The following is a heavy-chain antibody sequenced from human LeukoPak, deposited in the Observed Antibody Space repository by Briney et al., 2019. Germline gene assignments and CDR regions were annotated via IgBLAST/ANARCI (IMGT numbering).Heavy chain of an antibody. CDR3: ARGPVRDYSNY. CDR2: IYYSGST. Sequence: PSETLSLTCTVSGVPITSGGYYWSWIRQHPGKGLEWLGYIYYSGSTYYNPSLKSRLTISLGTSKNHFSLRLTSVTAADTAVYYCARGPVRDYSNYWGQGTLVTVSP. D-gene: IGHD4-11*01. CDR1: GVPITSGGYY. V-gene: IGHV4-31*03. J-gene: IGHJ4*02.